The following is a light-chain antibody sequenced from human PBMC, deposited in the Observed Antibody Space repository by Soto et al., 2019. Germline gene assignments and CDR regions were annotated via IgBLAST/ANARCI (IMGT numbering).Light chain of an antibody. CDR1: QSISTK. V-gene: IGKV3-15*01. CDR2: GAS. J-gene: IGKJ1*01. Sequence: EIVMTQSPATLSKSPGESATFSCRASQSISTKLAWYQQRPGQAPRLLMYGASTGATGIPARFSGSGSGTEFTLTISSLQSEAFAVYYCQQYSDWVWTFGQGTKV. CDR3: QQYSDWVWT.